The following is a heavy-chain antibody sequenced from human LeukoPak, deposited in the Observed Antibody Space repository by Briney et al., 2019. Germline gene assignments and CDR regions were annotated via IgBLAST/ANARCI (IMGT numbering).Heavy chain of an antibody. V-gene: IGHV3-48*02. CDR2: ISSSSSTI. D-gene: IGHD1-1*01. Sequence: GGSLRLSCAAPGFTFSSYSMNWVRQAPGKGLEWVSYISSSSSTIYYADSVKGRFTISRGNAKNSLFLQMNSLRDEDTAVYYCARAGFTTYPPNFDYWGQGTLVTVSS. J-gene: IGHJ4*02. CDR1: GFTFSSYS. CDR3: ARAGFTTYPPNFDY.